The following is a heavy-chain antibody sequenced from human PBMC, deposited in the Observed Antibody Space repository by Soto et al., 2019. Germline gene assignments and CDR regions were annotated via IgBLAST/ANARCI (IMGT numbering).Heavy chain of an antibody. CDR1: GYTFTIYG. CDR3: AIYIXYSGYAGMDV. D-gene: IGHD5-12*01. J-gene: IGHJ6*02. Sequence: AXVKVSCKASGYTFTIYGINWVRQAPGQGLEWMGWISPDNGNTDYAQKLQGRVTMATDTSTSTAYMELRSLRSDDTAVYYCAIYIXYSGYAGMDVCGQGTTVTVSS. CDR2: ISPDNGNT. V-gene: IGHV1-18*01.